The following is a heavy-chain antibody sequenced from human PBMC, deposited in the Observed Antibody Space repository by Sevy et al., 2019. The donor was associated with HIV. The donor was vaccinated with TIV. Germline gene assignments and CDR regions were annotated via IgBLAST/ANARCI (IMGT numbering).Heavy chain of an antibody. CDR1: GFTFSSYG. CDR3: AKDVSAVVVAAKDYYYGMDV. J-gene: IGHJ6*02. Sequence: GGSLRLSCAASGFTFSSYGMHWVRQAPGKGLERVAFIRYDGSNKYYADSVKGRFTISRDNSKNTLYLQMNSLRAEDTAVYYCAKDVSAVVVAAKDYYYGMDVWGQGTTVTVSS. V-gene: IGHV3-30*02. CDR2: IRYDGSNK. D-gene: IGHD2-15*01.